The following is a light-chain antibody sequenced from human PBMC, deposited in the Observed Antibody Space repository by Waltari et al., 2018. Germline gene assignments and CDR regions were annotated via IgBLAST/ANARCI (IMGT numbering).Light chain of an antibody. V-gene: IGKV1-33*01. CDR3: QXYNXLXS. Sequence: DIQLTQSPSSLSASVGDRVTITCQASQGISNYLNWYQQKPGKAPKLLIFDASNLMTGVPPXFSGGGFGTDFTXTIDXLQPEDIATYYCQXYNXLXSFGPGXKVXFK. CDR2: DAS. CDR1: QGISNY. J-gene: IGKJ3*01.